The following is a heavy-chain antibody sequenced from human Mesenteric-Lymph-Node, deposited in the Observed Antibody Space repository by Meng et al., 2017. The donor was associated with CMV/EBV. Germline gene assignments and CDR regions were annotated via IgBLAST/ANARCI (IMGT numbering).Heavy chain of an antibody. V-gene: IGHV3-23*01. CDR2: VSGHGIST. J-gene: IGHJ5*01. CDR3: AKAYHDFWSSHYLFDF. CDR1: GFTFGTYA. D-gene: IGHD3-3*01. Sequence: GESLKISCAASGFTFGTYAMSWVRQAPGKGLEWVSGVSGHGISTFYADSVKGRFIISRDNSKNMVYLEVNSLRAEDTAVYYCAKAYHDFWSSHYLFDFWGQGTLVTVSS.